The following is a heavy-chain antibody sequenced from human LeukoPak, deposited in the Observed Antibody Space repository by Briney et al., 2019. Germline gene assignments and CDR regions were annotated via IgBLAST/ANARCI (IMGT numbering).Heavy chain of an antibody. CDR1: GFTFSSYS. D-gene: IGHD7-27*01. Sequence: GGSLRLSCAASGFTFSSYSMNWVRQAPGKGLEWVSYISSSSSTIYYADSVKGRFTISRDNSKNTLYLQMNSLRAEDTAVYYCATAPGFYYYYYMDVWGKGTTVTVSS. V-gene: IGHV3-48*01. CDR3: ATAPGFYYYYYMDV. J-gene: IGHJ6*03. CDR2: ISSSSSTI.